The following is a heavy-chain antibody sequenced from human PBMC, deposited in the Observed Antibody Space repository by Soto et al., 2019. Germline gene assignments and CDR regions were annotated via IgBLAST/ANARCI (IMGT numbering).Heavy chain of an antibody. V-gene: IGHV3-48*01. CDR1: GFTFSTYS. D-gene: IGHD4-17*01. J-gene: IGHJ5*02. CDR3: ARDRGYGDFYNWFDP. CDR2: ISSSSSII. Sequence: EVQLVESGGGLVQPGGSLRLSCAASGFTFSTYSMNWVRQAPGKGLEWVSYISSSSSIIYYADSVKGRFTISRDNAKNSLYLQMNSLRAEDTAAYYCARDRGYGDFYNWFDPWGQGTLVTVSS.